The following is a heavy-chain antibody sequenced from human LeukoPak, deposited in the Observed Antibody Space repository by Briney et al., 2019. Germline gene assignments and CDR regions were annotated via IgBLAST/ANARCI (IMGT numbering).Heavy chain of an antibody. V-gene: IGHV4-34*01. J-gene: IGHJ4*02. Sequence: GSLRLSCAASGFTFSGYSMNWVRQAPGKGLEWFAEINHSGSTSYNPSLKSRVTISVDTSKNQFSLKLSSVTAADTAVYYCASLHQVRGLTVFDCWGQGTLVTVSS. D-gene: IGHD3-10*01. CDR2: INHSGST. CDR3: ASLHQVRGLTVFDC. CDR1: GFTFSGYS.